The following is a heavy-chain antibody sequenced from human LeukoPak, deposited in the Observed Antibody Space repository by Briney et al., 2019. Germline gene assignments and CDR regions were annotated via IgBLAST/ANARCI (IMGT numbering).Heavy chain of an antibody. CDR1: GDSVSSDTTA. J-gene: IGHJ6*02. V-gene: IGHV6-1*01. CDR3: ARGYWAHGMNV. CDR2: AYYTSMWIT. Sequence: SQTLSLTCAISGDSVSSDTTAWNWIRQSPSRGLEWLGRAYYTSMWITNYAVSVRSRITVNPNTSNNQFSLQPNSVTPEDTAVYYCARGYWAHGMNVWGPGTTVTVSS. D-gene: IGHD6-13*01.